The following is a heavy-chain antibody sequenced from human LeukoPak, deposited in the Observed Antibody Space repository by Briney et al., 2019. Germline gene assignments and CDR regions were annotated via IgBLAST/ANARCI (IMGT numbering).Heavy chain of an antibody. D-gene: IGHD2-2*01. Sequence: ASVKVSCKASGYTFTSYGISWVRQAPGQGLEWMGWISAYNGNTNYAQKLQGRVTMTTDTSTSTAYMELRSLRSDDTAVYYCARVKRKYQVLKPLHEIPSHYFDYWGQGTLVTVSS. CDR2: ISAYNGNT. CDR1: GYTFTSYG. J-gene: IGHJ4*02. CDR3: ARVKRKYQVLKPLHEIPSHYFDY. V-gene: IGHV1-18*01.